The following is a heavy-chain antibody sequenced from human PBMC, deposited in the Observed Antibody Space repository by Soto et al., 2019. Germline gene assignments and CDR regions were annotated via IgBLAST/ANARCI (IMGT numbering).Heavy chain of an antibody. V-gene: IGHV1-8*01. D-gene: IGHD3-16*01. CDR1: GYTFTSYD. J-gene: IGHJ5*02. CDR2: INPNSGNT. CDR3: ARETVSWFDP. Sequence: QVQLVQSGAEVKKPGASVKVSCKTSGYTFTSYDINWVRQATGQGLEWMGWINPNSGNTGYAQKFQGRVTMTRNTSQRKAYIGLSRLRSEDTAVYYCARETVSWFDPWGQGTRVTVSS.